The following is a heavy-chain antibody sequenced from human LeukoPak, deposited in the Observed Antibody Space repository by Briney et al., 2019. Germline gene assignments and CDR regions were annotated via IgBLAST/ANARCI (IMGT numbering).Heavy chain of an antibody. Sequence: GGFLRLSCAASGFTFSSYGMHWVRQAPGKGLEWVAVISYDGSNKYYADSVKGRFTISRDNSKNTLYLQMNSLRAEDTAVYYCANGSGYYLRYWGQGTLVTVSS. D-gene: IGHD3-22*01. V-gene: IGHV3-30*18. J-gene: IGHJ4*02. CDR3: ANGSGYYLRY. CDR1: GFTFSSYG. CDR2: ISYDGSNK.